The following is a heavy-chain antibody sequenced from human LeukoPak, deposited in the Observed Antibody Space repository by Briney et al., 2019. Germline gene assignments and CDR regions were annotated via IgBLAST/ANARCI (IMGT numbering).Heavy chain of an antibody. Sequence: GGSLRLSCAASGFTFSGYPIHWVRQAPGKGLEWVAVISYDGSNKYYADSVKGRFTISRDNSKNTLYLQMNSLRAEDTAVYYCARVYYDSSGYYYGADYWGQGTLVTVSS. V-gene: IGHV3-30-3*01. D-gene: IGHD3-22*01. CDR2: ISYDGSNK. J-gene: IGHJ4*02. CDR1: GFTFSGYP. CDR3: ARVYYDSSGYYYGADY.